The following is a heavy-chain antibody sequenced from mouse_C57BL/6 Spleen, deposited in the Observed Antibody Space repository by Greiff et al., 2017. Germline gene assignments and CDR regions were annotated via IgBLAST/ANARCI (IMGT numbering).Heavy chain of an antibody. J-gene: IGHJ2*01. V-gene: IGHV14-4*01. D-gene: IGHD1-1*01. Sequence: VQLQQSGAELVRPGASVKLSCTASGFNIKDDYMHWVKQRPEQGLEWIGWIDPENGDTESASKFQGKATITADTSSNTAYLQLSSLTSEDTAVYYCTTYYYGSSYYFDDWGQGTTLTVSS. CDR2: IDPENGDT. CDR1: GFNIKDDY. CDR3: TTYYYGSSYYFDD.